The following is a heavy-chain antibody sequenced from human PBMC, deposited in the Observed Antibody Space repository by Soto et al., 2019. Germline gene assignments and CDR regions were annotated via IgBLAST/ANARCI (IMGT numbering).Heavy chain of an antibody. CDR2: INPSGGST. CDR1: GYTFTSYY. D-gene: IGHD5-18*01. Sequence: ASVKVSCKASGYTFTSYYMHWVRQAPGQGFEWMGIINPSGGSTSYAQKFQGRVTMTRDTSTSTVYMELSSLRSEDTAVYYCARRGGGYIGLDCWGQGTLVTVSS. V-gene: IGHV1-46*01. J-gene: IGHJ4*02. CDR3: ARRGGGYIGLDC.